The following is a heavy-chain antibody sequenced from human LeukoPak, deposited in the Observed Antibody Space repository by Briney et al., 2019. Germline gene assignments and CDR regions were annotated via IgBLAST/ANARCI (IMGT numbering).Heavy chain of an antibody. CDR2: IIPIFGTA. CDR3: ARRNSGYDSYYYYGMDV. D-gene: IGHD5-12*01. CDR1: GGTFSSYA. Sequence: GASVKVSCKASGGTFSSYAISWVRQAPGQGLEWMGGIIPIFGTAYYAQKFQGRVTITADESTSTAYMELSSLRSEDTAVYYCARRNSGYDSYYYYGMDVWGKGTTVTVSS. V-gene: IGHV1-69*13. J-gene: IGHJ6*04.